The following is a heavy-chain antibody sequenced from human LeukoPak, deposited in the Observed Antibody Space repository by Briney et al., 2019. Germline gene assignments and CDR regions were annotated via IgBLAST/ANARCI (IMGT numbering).Heavy chain of an antibody. CDR1: GFTFGDYA. J-gene: IGHJ4*02. CDR2: IRSKAYGGTT. D-gene: IGHD3-22*01. CDR3: TRETGSRYYDSPYFDY. Sequence: GGSLRLSCTASGFTFGDYAMSWVRQAPGKGLEWVGFIRSKAYGGTTEYAASVKGRFTISRDDSKSIGYLQMNSLKTEDTAVYYCTRETGSRYYDSPYFDYWGQGTLVTVSS. V-gene: IGHV3-49*04.